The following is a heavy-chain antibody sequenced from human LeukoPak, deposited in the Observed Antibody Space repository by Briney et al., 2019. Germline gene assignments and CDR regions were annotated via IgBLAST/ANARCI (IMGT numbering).Heavy chain of an antibody. Sequence: PGRSLRLSCAASGFTFSSYAMPWVRQAPGKGLEWVSAISGSGGSTYYADSVKGRFTISRDNSKNTLYLQMNSLRAEDTAVYYCAKAEPFSKAPDYWGQGTLVTVSS. CDR1: GFTFSSYA. CDR3: AKAEPFSKAPDY. V-gene: IGHV3-23*01. D-gene: IGHD1-14*01. CDR2: ISGSGGST. J-gene: IGHJ4*02.